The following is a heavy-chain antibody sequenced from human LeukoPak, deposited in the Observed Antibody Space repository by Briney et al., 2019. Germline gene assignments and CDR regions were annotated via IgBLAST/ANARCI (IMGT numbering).Heavy chain of an antibody. CDR2: IRTKACGGTT. Sequence: PGGSLRLSCTASGFTFGDYAMSWVRQPPGKGLEWVGFIRTKACGGTTEYGASVKGRFTISRDDSKSIAYLQMNSLKTEDTAVYYCIGYSSGWYPFGFDYWGQGTLVTVSS. J-gene: IGHJ4*02. CDR3: IGYSSGWYPFGFDY. CDR1: GFTFGDYA. V-gene: IGHV3-49*04. D-gene: IGHD6-19*01.